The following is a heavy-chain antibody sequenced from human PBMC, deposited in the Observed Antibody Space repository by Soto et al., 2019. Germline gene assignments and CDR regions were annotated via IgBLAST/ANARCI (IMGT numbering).Heavy chain of an antibody. J-gene: IGHJ4*02. CDR2: INPSGGST. V-gene: IGHV1-46*01. Sequence: ASVKVSCKASGYTFTSYYMHWVRQAPGQGLEWMGIINPSGGSTSYAQKFQGRVTMTRGTSTSTVYMELSSLRSEDTAVYYCARVSAARQTKYYFDYWGQGTLVTVSS. D-gene: IGHD6-6*01. CDR1: GYTFTSYY. CDR3: ARVSAARQTKYYFDY.